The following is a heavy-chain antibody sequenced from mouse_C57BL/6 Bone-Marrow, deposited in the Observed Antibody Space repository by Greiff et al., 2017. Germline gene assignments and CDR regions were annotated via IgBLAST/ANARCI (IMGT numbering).Heavy chain of an antibody. Sequence: EVQLQQSGPVLVKPGASVTMSCKASGYTFTDYYMNWVKQSHGKSLEWIGVINPYNGGTSYNQKFKGKATLTVDKSSSTAYMELNSLTSEDSAVYYCARGGMGYAMDYWGQGTSVTVSS. CDR3: ARGGMGYAMDY. J-gene: IGHJ4*01. V-gene: IGHV1-19*01. CDR2: INPYNGGT. CDR1: GYTFTDYY.